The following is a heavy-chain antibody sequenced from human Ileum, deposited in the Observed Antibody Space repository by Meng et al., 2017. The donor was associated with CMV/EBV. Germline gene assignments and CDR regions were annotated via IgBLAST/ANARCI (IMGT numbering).Heavy chain of an antibody. J-gene: IGHJ4*02. CDR2: IYYSGRT. CDR3: ASHVSSGGLYY. CDR1: GCSISSGDYY. V-gene: IGHV4-30-4*08. D-gene: IGHD2-15*01. Sequence: HLKESGQGLVHTSPAWSRTVTGAGCSISSGDYYWSWILQPPGKGLEWIGYIYYSGRTYYNPSLKSRVTISVDTSKNQFSLKLSSVTASDTAVYYCASHVSSGGLYYWGQGTLVTVSS.